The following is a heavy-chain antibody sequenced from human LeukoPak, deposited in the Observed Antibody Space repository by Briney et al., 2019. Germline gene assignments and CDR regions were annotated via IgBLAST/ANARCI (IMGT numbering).Heavy chain of an antibody. CDR3: ARSSTWQAHLGY. J-gene: IGHJ4*02. CDR2: IYYTGST. CDR1: RGSISDYY. Sequence: SETLSLTCTVSRGSISDYYWYWIRQPPRKGLEWIGYIYYTGSTNYNPSLKSRVTISVDTSKNQFSLKLSSVTAADTAVYYCARSSTWQAHLGYWGQRTLVTVSS. V-gene: IGHV4-59*08. D-gene: IGHD6-13*01.